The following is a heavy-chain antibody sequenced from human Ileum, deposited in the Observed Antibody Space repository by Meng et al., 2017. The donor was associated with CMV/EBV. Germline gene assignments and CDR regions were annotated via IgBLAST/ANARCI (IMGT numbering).Heavy chain of an antibody. Sequence: CNVSGGSISSSAYYWGWIRQPPGKGLEWIGRIYYTGSVYYNPSLRSRVTISVDTSKNQFSLKMSSMTAADTAVYYCARRYSGSSYDYWGQGTLVTVSS. CDR2: IYYTGSV. D-gene: IGHD1-26*01. CDR3: ARRYSGSSYDY. CDR1: GGSISSSAYY. J-gene: IGHJ4*02. V-gene: IGHV4-39*07.